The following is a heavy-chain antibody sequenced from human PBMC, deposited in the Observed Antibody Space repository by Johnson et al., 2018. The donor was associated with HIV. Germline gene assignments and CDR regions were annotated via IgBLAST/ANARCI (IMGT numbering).Heavy chain of an antibody. Sequence: QVQLVESGGGAVQPGGSLRLSCAASGFNFNIYGMHWVRQAPVRGLEWVAFIRYDGSYKNYVDSAQGRFTISRDNSKNTLYLQMNSLKTEDTAVYYCTTDKQLWLTVDIWGQGTMVTVSS. CDR3: TTDKQLWLTVDI. CDR2: IRYDGSYK. CDR1: GFNFNIYG. V-gene: IGHV3-30*02. J-gene: IGHJ3*02. D-gene: IGHD5-18*01.